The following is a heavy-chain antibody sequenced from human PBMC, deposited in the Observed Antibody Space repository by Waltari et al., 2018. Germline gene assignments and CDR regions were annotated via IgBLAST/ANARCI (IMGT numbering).Heavy chain of an antibody. V-gene: IGHV3-21*03. CDR1: GFTFSSYT. CDR2: ISGSSSYI. J-gene: IGHJ3*01. CDR3: AKVETSVTTYDGFDV. Sequence: EVQLVESGGGLVKPGGSLRLACAASGFTFSSYTLNWVRQAPGKGLEWVSSISGSSSYIYYADSVKGRFTISRDNAKNSLYLQMNSLRAEDTAVYYCAKVETSVTTYDGFDVWGQGTMVTVSS. D-gene: IGHD4-17*01.